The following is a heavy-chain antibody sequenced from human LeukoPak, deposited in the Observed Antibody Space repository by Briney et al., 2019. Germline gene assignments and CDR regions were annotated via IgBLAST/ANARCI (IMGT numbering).Heavy chain of an antibody. J-gene: IGHJ4*02. D-gene: IGHD2-2*01. CDR2: INHSGST. V-gene: IGHV4-34*01. CDR3: ARRYCSSTSCFRTHFDY. CDR1: GGSISSYY. Sequence: PSETLSLTCTVSGGSISSYYWSWIRQPPGKGLEWIGEINHSGSTNYNPSLKSRVTISVDTSKNQFSLKLSSVTAADTAVYYCARRYCSSTSCFRTHFDYWGQGTLVTVSS.